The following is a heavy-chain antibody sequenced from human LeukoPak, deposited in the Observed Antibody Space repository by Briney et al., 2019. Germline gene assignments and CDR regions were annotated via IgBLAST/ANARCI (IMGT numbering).Heavy chain of an antibody. CDR2: IIGSGANT. CDR1: GFIFSNYA. V-gene: IGHV3-23*01. CDR3: AKGTAPYTPAAMVGWFDP. D-gene: IGHD2-2*01. Sequence: PGGSLRLSCAASGFIFSNYAMSWVRQAPGKGLEWISAIIGSGANTNYADSVKGRFTISRDNAKNSLYLQMNSLRAEDTALYYCAKGTAPYTPAAMVGWFDPWGQGTLVTVSS. J-gene: IGHJ5*02.